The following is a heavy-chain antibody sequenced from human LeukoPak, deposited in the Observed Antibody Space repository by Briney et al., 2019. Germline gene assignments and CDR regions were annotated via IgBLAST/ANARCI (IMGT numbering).Heavy chain of an antibody. Sequence: GGSLRLSCAASGFTFSNGWISWVRQAPGKGLEWVGRIKSKTDGGTAAYAAPVKGRFTISRDDSENTLYLQMNSLKSEDTAVYYCTALLGITATLVYWGQGTLVTVSS. V-gene: IGHV3-15*01. D-gene: IGHD7-27*01. CDR3: TALLGITATLVY. CDR1: GFTFSNGW. J-gene: IGHJ4*02. CDR2: IKSKTDGGTA.